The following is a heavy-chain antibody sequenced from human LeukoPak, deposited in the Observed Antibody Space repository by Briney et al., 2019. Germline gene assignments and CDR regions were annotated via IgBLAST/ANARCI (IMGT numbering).Heavy chain of an antibody. J-gene: IGHJ5*02. CDR1: GGTFSSYA. CDR3: ARVHLDRGVDTAVGPYNWFDP. Sequence: SVKVSCKASGGTFSSYAISWVRQAPGQGLEWMGGIIPMFGSANYAQKFQGRVTITADESMSTAHMELSSLRSEDTAVYYCARVHLDRGVDTAVGPYNWFDPWGQGTLVTVSS. V-gene: IGHV1-69*13. CDR2: IIPMFGSA. D-gene: IGHD5-18*01.